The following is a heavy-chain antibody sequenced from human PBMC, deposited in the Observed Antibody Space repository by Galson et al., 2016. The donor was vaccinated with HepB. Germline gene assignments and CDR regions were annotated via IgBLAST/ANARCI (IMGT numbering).Heavy chain of an antibody. D-gene: IGHD3-10*01. V-gene: IGHV3-23*01. CDR3: AKGELSYLAITDY. CDR1: GFTFNRYA. Sequence: SLRLSCAASGFTFNRYAMSWVRQAPGKGLEWVSAISDSGDNTYYADSVKGRFTIPRDNSKITLYLQMNSLRAEDTAVYYCAKGELSYLAITDYWGQGTLVTVSS. J-gene: IGHJ4*02. CDR2: ISDSGDNT.